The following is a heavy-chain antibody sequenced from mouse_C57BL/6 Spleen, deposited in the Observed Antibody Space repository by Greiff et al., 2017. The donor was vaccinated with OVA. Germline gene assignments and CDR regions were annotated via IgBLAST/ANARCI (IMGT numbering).Heavy chain of an antibody. CDR2: ISNGGGST. CDR1: GFTFSDYY. CDR3: ARLEGRVYYAMDY. J-gene: IGHJ4*01. V-gene: IGHV5-12*01. Sequence: EVQGVESGGGLVQPGGSLKLSCAASGFTFSDYYMYWVRQTPEKRLEWVAYISNGGGSTYYPDTVKGRFTISRDNAKNTLYLQMSRLKSEDTAMYYCARLEGRVYYAMDYWGQGTSVTVSS.